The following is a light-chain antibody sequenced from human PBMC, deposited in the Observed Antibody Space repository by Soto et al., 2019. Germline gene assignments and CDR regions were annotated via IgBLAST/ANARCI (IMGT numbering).Light chain of an antibody. CDR2: DAS. CDR3: EQFNSYRVFT. J-gene: IGKJ3*01. Sequence: AIQLTQSPSSLSASVGDRVTITCRASQGISSALAWYQQKPGKAPKLLIYDASSLESGVPSRFSGSGSGRDFTLTISSLEPEDFATYYWEQFNSYRVFTFGPGTKVDIK. CDR1: QGISSA. V-gene: IGKV1-13*02.